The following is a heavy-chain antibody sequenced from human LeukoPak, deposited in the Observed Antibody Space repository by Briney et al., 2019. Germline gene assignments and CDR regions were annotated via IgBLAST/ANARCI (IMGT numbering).Heavy chain of an antibody. CDR1: GGSITGGSYY. CDR3: ARAVPVGPKVESYDHTTDAFDI. V-gene: IGHV4-61*02. Sequence: SETLSLTCNVSGGSITGGSYYWSWIRQPAGKGLEWIGRMYASGSTDYNPSLKSRVTISGDTSKNQLSLKLDSVTAADTAVYYCARAVPVGPKVESYDHTTDAFDIWGQGTMVTVSS. D-gene: IGHD5-18*01. CDR2: MYASGST. J-gene: IGHJ3*02.